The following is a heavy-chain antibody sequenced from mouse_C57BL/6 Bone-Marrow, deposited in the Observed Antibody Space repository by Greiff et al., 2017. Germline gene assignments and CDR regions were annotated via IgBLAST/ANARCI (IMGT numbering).Heavy chain of an antibody. J-gene: IGHJ2*01. V-gene: IGHV1-59*01. Sequence: QVQLKESGAELVRPGTSVKLSCKASGYTFTSYWMHWVKQRPGQGLEWIGVIDPSDSYTNYNQKFKGKATLTVDTSSSTAYMHLSSLTSEDSAVYYCARSDLDVYFDYCGQGTTLTVSS. CDR3: ARSDLDVYFDY. CDR1: GYTFTSYW. CDR2: IDPSDSYT.